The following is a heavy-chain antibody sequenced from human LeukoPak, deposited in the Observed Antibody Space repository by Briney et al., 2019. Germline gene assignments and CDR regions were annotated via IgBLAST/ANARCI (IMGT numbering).Heavy chain of an antibody. CDR3: AKSGHCSGGSCYSGRFDP. J-gene: IGHJ5*02. V-gene: IGHV3-73*01. CDR2: IRSKANSYAT. D-gene: IGHD2-15*01. CDR1: GFTFSGSA. Sequence: GGSLRLSCAASGFTFSGSAMHWVRQASGKGLEWVGRIRSKANSYATAYAASVKGRFTISRDDSKNTAYLQMNSLRAEDTAVYYCAKSGHCSGGSCYSGRFDPWGQGTLVTVSS.